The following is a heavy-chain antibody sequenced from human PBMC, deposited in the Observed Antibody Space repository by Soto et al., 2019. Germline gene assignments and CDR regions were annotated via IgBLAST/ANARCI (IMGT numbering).Heavy chain of an antibody. CDR3: ARGPSCSGGSCLYYYYGMDV. J-gene: IGHJ6*02. V-gene: IGHV3-74*01. Sequence: GGSLRLSCAASGFTFSSYWMHWVRQAPGKGLVWVSRINSDGSSTSYADSVKGRFTISRDNAKNTLYLQMNSLRAEETAVYYGARGPSCSGGSCLYYYYGMDVWGQGTTVTVSS. D-gene: IGHD2-15*01. CDR1: GFTFSSYW. CDR2: INSDGSST.